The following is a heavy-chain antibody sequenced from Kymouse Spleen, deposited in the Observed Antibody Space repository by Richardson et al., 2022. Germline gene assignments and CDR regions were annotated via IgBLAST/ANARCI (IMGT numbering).Heavy chain of an antibody. Sequence: QVQLVQSGAEVKKPGSSVKVSCKASGGTFSSYAISWVRQAPGQGLEWMGGIIPIFGTANYAQKFQGRVTITTDESTSTAYMELSSLRSEDTAVYYCAREEAAATTTTTVWTSGAKGPRSPSPQ. CDR2: IIPIFGTA. D-gene: IGHD6-13*01. J-gene: IGHJ6*02. CDR1: GGTFSSYA. V-gene: IGHV1-69*05. CDR3: AREEAAATTTTTVWTS.